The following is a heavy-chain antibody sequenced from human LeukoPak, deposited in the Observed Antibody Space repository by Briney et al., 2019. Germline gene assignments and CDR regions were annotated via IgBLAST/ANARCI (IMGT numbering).Heavy chain of an antibody. J-gene: IGHJ4*02. V-gene: IGHV3-20*04. Sequence: GGSLRPSCAASGFTFSSYSMNWVRQAPGKGLEWVSGINWNGGSTGYADSVKGRFTISRDNAKNSLYLQMNSLRAEDTALYYCARGGSSSWYPPFDYWGQGTLVTVSS. CDR3: ARGGSSSWYPPFDY. D-gene: IGHD6-13*01. CDR1: GFTFSSYS. CDR2: INWNGGST.